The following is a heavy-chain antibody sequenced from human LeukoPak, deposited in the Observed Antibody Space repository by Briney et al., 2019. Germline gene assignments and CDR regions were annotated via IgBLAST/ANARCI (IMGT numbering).Heavy chain of an antibody. CDR3: ARGGDCPDY. Sequence: PSQTLSLTCTVSGGSISSSSSYWGWIRQPPGKGLELIGTIYYSVSTYYNPSLKSPLYMSVDTSKNPLSLKVSSVTAPDTAVYYCARGGDCPDYWGQGTLVTVSS. D-gene: IGHD2-21*02. CDR2: IYYSVST. CDR1: GGSISSSSSY. V-gene: IGHV4-39*07. J-gene: IGHJ4*02.